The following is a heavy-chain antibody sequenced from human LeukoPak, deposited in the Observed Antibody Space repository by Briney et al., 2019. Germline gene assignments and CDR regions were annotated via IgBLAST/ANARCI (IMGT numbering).Heavy chain of an antibody. V-gene: IGHV4-59*10. Sequence: PSETLSLTCAVYGGSFSGYYWSWIRQPAGKGLEWIGRIYTSGSTNYNPSLKSRVTMSVDTSKNQFSLKLSSVTAADTAVYYCARVRVEQHGWFDPWGQGTLVTVSS. CDR1: GGSFSGYY. CDR3: ARVRVEQHGWFDP. J-gene: IGHJ5*02. D-gene: IGHD6-13*01. CDR2: IYTSGST.